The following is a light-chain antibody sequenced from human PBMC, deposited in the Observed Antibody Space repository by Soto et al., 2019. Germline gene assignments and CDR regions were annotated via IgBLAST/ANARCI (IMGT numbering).Light chain of an antibody. Sequence: EIVMTQSPATLSVSPGERATLSCRASQSVSSNLAWYQQKPGQAPRLLIYGASTRATGIPARFSGSRSGTEFTLTISSLQSEDFAVYYCQQYNNWPQTFGQGTKVDIK. CDR2: GAS. J-gene: IGKJ1*01. V-gene: IGKV3-15*01. CDR1: QSVSSN. CDR3: QQYNNWPQT.